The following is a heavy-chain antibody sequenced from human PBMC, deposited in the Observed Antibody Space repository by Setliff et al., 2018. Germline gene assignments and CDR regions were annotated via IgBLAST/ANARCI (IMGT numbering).Heavy chain of an antibody. J-gene: IGHJ3*02. D-gene: IGHD3-9*01. V-gene: IGHV4-61*02. Sequence: SETLSLTCTVSGDSITSGSDYWNWIRQPAGKGLEWIGRIYTTGNTNYNPSLKSRVTISVDTSKKQFSLMLRSVTAADTAVYYCARGRLYYDDLTGFSPEAFDIWGQGTMVTVSS. CDR2: IYTTGNT. CDR1: GDSITSGSDY. CDR3: ARGRLYYDDLTGFSPEAFDI.